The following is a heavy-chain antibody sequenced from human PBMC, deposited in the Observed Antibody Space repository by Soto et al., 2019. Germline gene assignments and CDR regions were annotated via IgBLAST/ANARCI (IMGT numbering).Heavy chain of an antibody. CDR2: ISYDGNTQ. CDR3: ATIARVTDSAYYGMDV. CDR1: GFTFNTSG. V-gene: IGHV3-30*03. D-gene: IGHD2-21*02. J-gene: IGHJ6*02. Sequence: QVQLVESGGGVVQPGRYLRLSCEASGFTFNTSGMHWGRQAPDKRLEWVAVISYDGNTQYYGDSVKGRFTISRDNAKSTLDLQMDSLTTADTSVYYCATIARVTDSAYYGMDVCVQRTTGTVSS.